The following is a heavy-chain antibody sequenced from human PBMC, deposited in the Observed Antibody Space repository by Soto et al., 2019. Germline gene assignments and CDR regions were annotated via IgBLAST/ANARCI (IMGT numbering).Heavy chain of an antibody. V-gene: IGHV4-31*03. CDR1: GGSISSGGYY. D-gene: IGHD4-4*01. CDR2: IYYSGST. J-gene: IGHJ4*02. Sequence: RSLTCTVSGGSISSGGYYWSWIRQHPGKGLEWIGYIYYSGSTYYNPSLKSRVTISVDTSKNQFSLKLSSVTAADTAVYYCARGLHPYYFDYWGQGTLVTVSS. CDR3: ARGLHPYYFDY.